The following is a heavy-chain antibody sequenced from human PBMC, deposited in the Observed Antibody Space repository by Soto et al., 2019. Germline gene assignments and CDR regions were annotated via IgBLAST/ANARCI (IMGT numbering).Heavy chain of an antibody. CDR1: GFTFSSYA. CDR3: AEVSSSYTRPPFDY. Sequence: GGSLRLSCAASGFTFSSYAMSWVRQAPGKGLEWVSAISGSGGSTYYADSVKGRFTISRDNSKNTLYLQMNSLRAEDTAVYYCAEVSSSYTRPPFDYWGQGTLVTVSS. V-gene: IGHV3-23*01. CDR2: ISGSGGST. J-gene: IGHJ4*02. D-gene: IGHD6-13*01.